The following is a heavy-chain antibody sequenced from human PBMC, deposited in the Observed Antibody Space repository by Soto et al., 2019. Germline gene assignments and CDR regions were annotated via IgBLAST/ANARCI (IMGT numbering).Heavy chain of an antibody. CDR3: ARDDSGFSGSHYIDYFNY. J-gene: IGHJ4*02. CDR1: GYAFTSYA. CDR2: INAGNGNT. D-gene: IGHD1-26*01. Sequence: ASVKVSCKASGYAFTSYAMHWVRQAPGQRLEWMGWINAGNGNTKYSQKFQGRVTFTRDTSAGTVYMQLSSLTSEDTAVYYCARDDSGFSGSHYIDYFNYWGQGALVTVSS. V-gene: IGHV1-3*01.